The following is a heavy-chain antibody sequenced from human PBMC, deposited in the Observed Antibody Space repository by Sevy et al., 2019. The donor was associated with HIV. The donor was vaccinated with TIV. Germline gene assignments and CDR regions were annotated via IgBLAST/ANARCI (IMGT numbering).Heavy chain of an antibody. CDR2: ISYDGSNK. D-gene: IGHD5-18*01. Sequence: GGSLRLSCAASGFTFSSYAMHWVRQAPGKGLEWVAVISYDGSNKYYADSVKGRFTISRDNSKNTLYLQMNSLRAEDTAVYYCATDGRGYSYGHYYYYYYYMDVWGKGTTVTVSS. V-gene: IGHV3-30-3*01. J-gene: IGHJ6*03. CDR3: ATDGRGYSYGHYYYYYYYMDV. CDR1: GFTFSSYA.